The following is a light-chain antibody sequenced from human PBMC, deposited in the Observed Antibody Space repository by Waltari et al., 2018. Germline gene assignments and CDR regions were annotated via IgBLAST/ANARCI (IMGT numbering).Light chain of an antibody. Sequence: IQLTQAPSSLSASVGDRLIITCLASQGIRTRLAWYQQRPGRAPKVLIFGASVLQSGVPSRFSGSGSGTDFTLTISSVQPEDFSTYYCQQFNTYPLTFGGGTKVEIK. CDR2: GAS. V-gene: IGKV1-9*01. J-gene: IGKJ4*01. CDR1: QGIRTR. CDR3: QQFNTYPLT.